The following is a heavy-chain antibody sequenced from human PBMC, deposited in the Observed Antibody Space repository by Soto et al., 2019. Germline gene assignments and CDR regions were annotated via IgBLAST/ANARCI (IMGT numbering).Heavy chain of an antibody. J-gene: IGHJ5*02. Sequence: GGSLRLSCTASGFTFGDYAMSWFRQAPGRGLEWVGFIRSKAYGGTTEYAASVKGRFTISRDDSKSIAYLQMNSLKTEDTAVYYCTRDLFRAPYGDYVQWFDPWGQGTLVTVSS. D-gene: IGHD4-17*01. CDR1: GFTFGDYA. CDR3: TRDLFRAPYGDYVQWFDP. CDR2: IRSKAYGGTT. V-gene: IGHV3-49*03.